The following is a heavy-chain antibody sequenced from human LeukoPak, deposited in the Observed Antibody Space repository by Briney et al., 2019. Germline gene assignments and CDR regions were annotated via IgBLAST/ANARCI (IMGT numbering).Heavy chain of an antibody. CDR3: ASTPSGSSAWYYFDK. V-gene: IGHV4-39*01. CDR2: IYYSGST. D-gene: IGHD6-19*01. CDR1: GDSISSSSYY. J-gene: IGHJ4*02. Sequence: KSSETLSLTCFVSGDSISSSSYYWGWIRQPPGKGLEWIGNIYYSGSTYYNPSLKSRLTISVDTSRNQFSLKLSSVTAADTAVYYCASTPSGSSAWYYFDKWGQGTLVTVSS.